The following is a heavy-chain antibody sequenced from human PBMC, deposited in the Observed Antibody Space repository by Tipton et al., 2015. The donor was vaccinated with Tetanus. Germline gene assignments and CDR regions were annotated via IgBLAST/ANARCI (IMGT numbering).Heavy chain of an antibody. J-gene: IGHJ2*01. D-gene: IGHD2-15*01. CDR2: VDPRDSGA. CDR3: ARRRSAVLGGSYHWYFDL. CDR1: GYNFSYYS. V-gene: IGHV5-51*01. Sequence: VQLVQSGAEVKKPGESLKISCQGSGYNFSYYSIGWVRHMPGKGLEWMGIVDPRDSGATYGPSFQGQVTISTDKSISTAYVQWGSLQASDTAIYYCARRRSAVLGGSYHWYFDLWGRGTLVTVSS.